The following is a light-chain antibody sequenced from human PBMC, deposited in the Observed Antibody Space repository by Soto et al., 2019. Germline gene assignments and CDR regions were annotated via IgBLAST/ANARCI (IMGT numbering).Light chain of an antibody. CDR1: QSINSRS. CDR3: QQTSAFPRT. CDR2: DAS. V-gene: IGKV3D-20*02. J-gene: IGKJ1*01. Sequence: EIVMTQSPATLSVSPGARATLSCGASQSINSRSLAWYQQKPGQAPRLLIYDASSRATGIPDRFSGSGSGTDFTLTISSLQPEDFATYYCQQTSAFPRTFGQGTKVDIK.